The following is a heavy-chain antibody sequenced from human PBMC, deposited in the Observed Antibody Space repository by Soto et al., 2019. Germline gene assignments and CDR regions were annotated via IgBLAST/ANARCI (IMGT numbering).Heavy chain of an antibody. V-gene: IGHV4-31*03. Sequence: PSETLSLTCTVSGGSISSGGYYWSWIRRHPGKGLEWIGYIYYSGSTYYNPSLKSRVTISVDTSKNQFSLKLSSVTAADTAVYYCARGYPSHAFDIWGQGTMVTVSS. CDR2: IYYSGST. J-gene: IGHJ3*02. D-gene: IGHD6-13*01. CDR1: GGSISSGGYY. CDR3: ARGYPSHAFDI.